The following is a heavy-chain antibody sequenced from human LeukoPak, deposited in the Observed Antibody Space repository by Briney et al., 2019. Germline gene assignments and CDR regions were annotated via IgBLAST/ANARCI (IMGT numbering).Heavy chain of an antibody. D-gene: IGHD2-2*01. CDR3: ARDFGDIVVVPAPYYGMDV. V-gene: IGHV3-33*01. Sequence: GGSLRLSCAASGFTFSSYVMHWVRQAPGKGLEWVSVIWYDGSNKYYADSVKGRFTISRDNSKNTLYLQMNSLRAEDTAVYYCARDFGDIVVVPAPYYGMDVWGKGTTVTVSS. CDR1: GFTFSSYV. J-gene: IGHJ6*04. CDR2: IWYDGSNK.